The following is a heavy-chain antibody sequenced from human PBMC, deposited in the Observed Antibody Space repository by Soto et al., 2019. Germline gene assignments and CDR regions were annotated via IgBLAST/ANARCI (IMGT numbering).Heavy chain of an antibody. Sequence: GSLRLSCAASGFTFSSFAVHWVRQAPGKGLEWLTILSYDGGNEYYADSVKGRFTISRDNSKNTLYLQLNSLRPEDTAVYYCARELKANYYDSGRYYPTRYFDYWGQGTLVTVSS. J-gene: IGHJ4*02. CDR2: LSYDGGNE. CDR3: ARELKANYYDSGRYYPTRYFDY. V-gene: IGHV3-30-3*01. CDR1: GFTFSSFA. D-gene: IGHD3-10*01.